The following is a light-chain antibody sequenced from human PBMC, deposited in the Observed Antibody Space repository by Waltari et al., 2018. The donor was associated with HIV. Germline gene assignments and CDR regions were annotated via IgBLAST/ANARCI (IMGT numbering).Light chain of an antibody. Sequence: QSVLRQPPSVSGAPGQRVTISCTGRNSNIGAGHNLHWYQQLPGTAPKLLIYDNTNRPSGVPDRFSGSKSGTSTSLAIAGLQADDEADYYCQSYDSSLSGVVFGGGTRLTVL. J-gene: IGLJ2*01. CDR1: NSNIGAGHN. V-gene: IGLV1-40*01. CDR3: QSYDSSLSGVV. CDR2: DNT.